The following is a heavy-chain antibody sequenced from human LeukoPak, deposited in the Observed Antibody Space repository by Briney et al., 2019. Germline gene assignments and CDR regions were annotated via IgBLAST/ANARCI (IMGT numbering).Heavy chain of an antibody. CDR3: ADSNYWYPVDY. CDR1: GFTFTSYA. CDR2: ITGSGDST. J-gene: IGHJ4*02. Sequence: AGGSLRLSCAASGFTFTSYAMRWVRQAPGKGLEWVPAITGSGDSTYYADSVKGRFTISRDNSKNTLYLQMNSLRAEDTAVYYCADSNYWYPVDYWGQGTLVTVSS. V-gene: IGHV3-23*01. D-gene: IGHD4-11*01.